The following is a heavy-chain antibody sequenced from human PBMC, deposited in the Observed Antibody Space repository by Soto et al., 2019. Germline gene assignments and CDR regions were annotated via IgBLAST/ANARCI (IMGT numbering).Heavy chain of an antibody. CDR3: AKDLTRQLAYWLDP. J-gene: IGHJ5*02. D-gene: IGHD6-6*01. Sequence: QVQLVQSGAAVKKPGASVKVSCKASGFSFTGYYIHWLRQAPGQGHEWMGWINAHSGGTEYAQKFQGRVTSTRDTSIATAYLTLTSLTSDDTALYYCAKDLTRQLAYWLDPWGQGTQVTVSS. V-gene: IGHV1-2*02. CDR2: INAHSGGT. CDR1: GFSFTGYY.